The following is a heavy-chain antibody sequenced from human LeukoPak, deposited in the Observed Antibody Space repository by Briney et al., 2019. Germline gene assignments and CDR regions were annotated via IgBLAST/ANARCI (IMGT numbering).Heavy chain of an antibody. CDR3: ATYRQVLLPFES. CDR2: IFQGGGEI. D-gene: IGHD5-18*01. Sequence: GGSLRLSCAASGFTFSDFAMIWVRQPPGKGLEWVSSIFQGGGEIHYADSVRGRFSISRDNSKSTLFLQMNSLRVEASAIYYCATYRQVLLPFESWGQGTPVTVSS. V-gene: IGHV3-23*01. J-gene: IGHJ4*02. CDR1: GFTFSDFA.